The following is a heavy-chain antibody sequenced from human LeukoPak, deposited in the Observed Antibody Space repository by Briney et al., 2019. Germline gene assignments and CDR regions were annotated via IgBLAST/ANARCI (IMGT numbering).Heavy chain of an antibody. CDR2: INWDGDIT. Sequence: PGGSLRLSCAAPGFTFYDYTMHWGRHPPGKGVEWGSLINWDGDITDYADSVKGGFTISRENSKNTLFLQMNTLRTEDTALYYCAKGNILTGPPDSWGQGTLVTVSS. CDR3: AKGNILTGPPDS. J-gene: IGHJ4*02. CDR1: GFTFYDYT. V-gene: IGHV3-43*01. D-gene: IGHD3-9*01.